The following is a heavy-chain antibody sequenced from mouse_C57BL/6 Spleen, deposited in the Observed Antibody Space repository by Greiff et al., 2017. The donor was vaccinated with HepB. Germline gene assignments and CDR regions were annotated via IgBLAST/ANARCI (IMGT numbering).Heavy chain of an antibody. D-gene: IGHD2-2*01. CDR3: ARSPIYYGYDDAMDY. CDR2: IHPNSGST. CDR1: GYTFTSYW. J-gene: IGHJ4*01. Sequence: QVQLQQSGAELVKPGASVKLSCKASGYTFTSYWMHWVKQRPGQGLEWIGMIHPNSGSTNYNEKFKSKATLTVDKSSSTAYMQLSSLTSEDSAVYYCARSPIYYGYDDAMDYWGQGTSVTVSS. V-gene: IGHV1-64*01.